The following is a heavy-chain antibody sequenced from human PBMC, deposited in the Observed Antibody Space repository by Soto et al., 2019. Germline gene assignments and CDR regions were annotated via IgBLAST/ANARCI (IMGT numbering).Heavy chain of an antibody. Sequence: QITLKESGPTLVKPTQTLTLTCTFSGFSLSTSGVGVGWIRQPPGKALELLALIYWDDDKRYRASLKSRLTTSKDTTKTQLVLTMTNMDSVHTTTYYCAHYNVYYSSRTLAGFDPWGQGTMVTVSS. J-gene: IGHJ5*02. D-gene: IGHD2-2*01. V-gene: IGHV2-5*02. CDR2: IYWDDDK. CDR3: AHYNVYYSSRTLAGFDP. CDR1: GFSLSTSGVG.